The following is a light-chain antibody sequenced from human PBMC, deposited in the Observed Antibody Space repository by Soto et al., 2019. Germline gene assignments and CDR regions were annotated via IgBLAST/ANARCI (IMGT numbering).Light chain of an antibody. CDR2: GAS. Sequence: EIVLTQSPGTLSLSPGERASLSCRASQSVNSNYLAWYQQRPGQAPRLLIYGASTRATAIPARFSGSGSGTEFTLTISSLQSEDFAVYYCQQYNNWPVTFGQGTKGDIK. J-gene: IGKJ1*01. CDR1: QSVNSN. CDR3: QQYNNWPVT. V-gene: IGKV3D-15*01.